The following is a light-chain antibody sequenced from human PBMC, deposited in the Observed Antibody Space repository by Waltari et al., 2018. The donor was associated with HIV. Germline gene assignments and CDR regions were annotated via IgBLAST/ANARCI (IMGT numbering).Light chain of an antibody. J-gene: IGLJ3*02. Sequence: QSALTQPASVSGSPGQSITISCTGTSSDVGGYNYVSWYQHHPGKAPKLLIFEVSNRPSGVSNRFSGSKSVHTASLTISGLQAEDEADYYCSSYTTRSTPDPNWVFGGGTKLTVL. CDR1: SSDVGGYNY. CDR3: SSYTTRSTPDPNWV. V-gene: IGLV2-14*01. CDR2: EVS.